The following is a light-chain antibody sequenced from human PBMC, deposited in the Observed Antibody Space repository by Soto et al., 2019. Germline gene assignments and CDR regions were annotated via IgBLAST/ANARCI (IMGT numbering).Light chain of an antibody. CDR2: LEGSGSY. CDR1: SGHSSYI. J-gene: IGLJ2*01. CDR3: ETWDSNTHR. Sequence: QLVLTQSSSASASLGSSVKLTCTLSSGHSSYIIAWHQQQPGKAPRYLMKLEGSGSYNKGSGVPDRFSGSSSGADRYLTISNLQFEDEADYYCETWDSNTHRIGGGTKVTVL. V-gene: IGLV4-60*02.